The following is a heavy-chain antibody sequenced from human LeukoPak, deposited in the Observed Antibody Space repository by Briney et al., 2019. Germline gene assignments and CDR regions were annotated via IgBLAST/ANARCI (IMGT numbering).Heavy chain of an antibody. D-gene: IGHD3-22*01. CDR3: ARDWGGRSYYDSSGYYYYGMDV. J-gene: IGHJ6*02. CDR1: GGTFSSCA. V-gene: IGHV1-69*04. Sequence: GASVKVSCKASGGTFSSCAISWVRQAPGQGLEWMGRIIPIFGIANYAQKFQGRVTITADKSTSTAYMELSSLRSEDTAVYYCARDWGGRSYYDSSGYYYYGMDVWGQGTTVTVSS. CDR2: IIPIFGIA.